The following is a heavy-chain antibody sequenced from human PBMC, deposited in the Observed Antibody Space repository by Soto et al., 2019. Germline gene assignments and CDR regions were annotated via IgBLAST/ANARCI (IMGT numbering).Heavy chain of an antibody. CDR3: ARGRGSSWTLDY. Sequence: ASVKVSCKASGYTFTGYYMHWVRQAPGQGLEWMGWINPNSGGTNYAQKFQGRVTMTRDTSISTAYMELCRLRSDDTAVYYCARGRGSSWTLDYWGQGTLVTVSS. D-gene: IGHD6-13*01. V-gene: IGHV1-2*02. CDR1: GYTFTGYY. CDR2: INPNSGGT. J-gene: IGHJ4*02.